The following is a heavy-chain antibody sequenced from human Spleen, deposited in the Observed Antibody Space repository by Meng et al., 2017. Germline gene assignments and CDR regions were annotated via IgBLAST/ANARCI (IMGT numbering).Heavy chain of an antibody. D-gene: IGHD5-12*01. CDR3: ARGNGFRGYDADFDY. J-gene: IGHJ4*02. Sequence: GGSLRLSCAASGFTFSRHGMHWVRQAPGKGLEWVAVIWYDGSNKYYVDSVKGRFAISRDNSKNTLYLQMNSLRAEDTAVYYCARGNGFRGYDADFDYWGQGTLVTVSS. CDR1: GFTFSRHG. CDR2: IWYDGSNK. V-gene: IGHV3-33*08.